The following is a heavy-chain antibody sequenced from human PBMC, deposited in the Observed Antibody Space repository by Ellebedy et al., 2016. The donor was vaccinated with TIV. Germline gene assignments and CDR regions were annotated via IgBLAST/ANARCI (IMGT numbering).Heavy chain of an antibody. CDR2: ISSGAYSK. J-gene: IGHJ4*02. V-gene: IGHV3-11*01. CDR1: GFSVSDYY. Sequence: GGSLRLSXAASGFSVSDYYMSWIRQAPGTGLEWVSHISSGAYSKYYADSVKGRFTVSRDNAKNSLFLQMNSLRAEDTAVYYCARAGDRIGTYYLVHWGQGTLVTVSS. CDR3: ARAGDRIGTYYLVH. D-gene: IGHD1-26*01.